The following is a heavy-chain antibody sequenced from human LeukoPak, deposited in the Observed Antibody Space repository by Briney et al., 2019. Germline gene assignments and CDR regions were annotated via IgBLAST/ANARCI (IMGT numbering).Heavy chain of an antibody. CDR2: IYYSGST. CDR3: ARHPYQLIWLSWLDH. D-gene: IGHD2-2*01. Sequence: SETLSLTCTVSGDSISSSSYYWGWIRQPPGKGLEWIGSIYYSGSTYYNPSLKSRVTISVDTSRKQFSLKLSSVTAADTAVYYCARHPYQLIWLSWLDHWGQGTLVTVSS. V-gene: IGHV4-39*01. CDR1: GDSISSSSYY. J-gene: IGHJ5*02.